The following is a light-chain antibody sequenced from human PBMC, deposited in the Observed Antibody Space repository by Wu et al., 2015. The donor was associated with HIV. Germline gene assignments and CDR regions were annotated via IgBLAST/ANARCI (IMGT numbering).Light chain of an antibody. Sequence: DIVLTQSPGTLSLSPGERATLSCRASQIIIRNLAWYQQKHGQPPRLLIYGASVRAAGIPARFSGSGSGTEFTLTISSMQSEDFAVYYCQQYNNWPPYTFGQGTKVEIK. CDR3: QQYNNWPPYT. V-gene: IGKV3-15*01. CDR1: QIIIRN. CDR2: GAS. J-gene: IGKJ2*01.